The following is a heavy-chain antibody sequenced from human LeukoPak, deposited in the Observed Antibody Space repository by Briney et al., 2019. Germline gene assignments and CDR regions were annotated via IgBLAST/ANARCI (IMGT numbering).Heavy chain of an antibody. CDR3: ARSYSNHLFGMDV. CDR1: GFAVGSNY. CDR2: IYSGGST. D-gene: IGHD4-11*01. J-gene: IGHJ6*02. V-gene: IGHV3-66*01. Sequence: GGSLRLSCAASGFAVGSNYMSWVRQTPARGLEWVSVIYSGGSTYYADSVKGRVAISRDNSKNTVFLQMNSVRAEDTAVYYCARSYSNHLFGMDVWGQGTTVTVSS.